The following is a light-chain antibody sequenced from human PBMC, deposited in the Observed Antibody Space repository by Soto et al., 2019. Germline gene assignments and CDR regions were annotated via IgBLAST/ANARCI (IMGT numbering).Light chain of an antibody. Sequence: EVVLTQSPATLSLAPGERATLSCRASQRVSSSYLAWYQQKPGQAPRLLIYATSNRATGIPDRFSGSGSGTDFTLTISRLEPEDFAVYYCQQYGASPGFTFGGGTKVDIK. CDR2: ATS. J-gene: IGKJ4*01. V-gene: IGKV3-20*01. CDR1: QRVSSSY. CDR3: QQYGASPGFT.